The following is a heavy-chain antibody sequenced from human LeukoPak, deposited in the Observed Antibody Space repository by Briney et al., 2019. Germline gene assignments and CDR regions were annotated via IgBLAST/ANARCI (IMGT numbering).Heavy chain of an antibody. D-gene: IGHD3-10*01. CDR1: GYTFTDSY. Sequence: ASVKVSCKASGYTFTDSYMHWVRQAPGQGLEWMGWINPKTGGTNYAQRFQGRVTMTRDTSIRTAYMALNSLRSDDTAVYYCARDGRLTIFVRGIITEGSPPKNWGQGTLVTVSS. J-gene: IGHJ4*02. V-gene: IGHV1-2*02. CDR2: INPKTGGT. CDR3: ARDGRLTIFVRGIITEGSPPKN.